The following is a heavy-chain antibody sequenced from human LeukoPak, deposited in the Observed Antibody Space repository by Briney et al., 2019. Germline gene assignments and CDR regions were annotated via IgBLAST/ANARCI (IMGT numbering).Heavy chain of an antibody. J-gene: IGHJ3*02. CDR3: ARHDSSSDAFDI. V-gene: IGHV3-13*01. D-gene: IGHD3-22*01. CDR2: IGTAGDT. CDR1: GFTFSSYD. Sequence: PGGSLRLSCAASGFTFSSYDMHWVRQATGKGLEWVSAIGTAGDTYYPGSVKGRFTISRENAKNSLYLQMNSLRAGDTAVYYCARHDSSSDAFDIWGQGTMVTVSS.